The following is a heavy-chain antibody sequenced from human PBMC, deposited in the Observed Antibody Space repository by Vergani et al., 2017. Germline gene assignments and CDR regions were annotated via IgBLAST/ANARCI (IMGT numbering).Heavy chain of an antibody. J-gene: IGHJ6*03. CDR3: ARDLGYCSSTSCYAPWGYYYYYMDV. V-gene: IGHV1-18*01. D-gene: IGHD2-2*01. Sequence: QVQLVQSGAEVKKPGASVKVSCKASGYTFTSYGISWVRQAPGQGLEWMGWISAYNGNTNYAQKLQGRVTMTTDTSTSTAYMELSSLRSEDTAVYYCARDLGYCSSTSCYAPWGYYYYYMDVWGKGTTVTVSS. CDR2: ISAYNGNT. CDR1: GYTFTSYG.